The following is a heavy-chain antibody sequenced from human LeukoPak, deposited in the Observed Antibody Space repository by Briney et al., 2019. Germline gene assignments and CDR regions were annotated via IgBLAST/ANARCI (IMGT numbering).Heavy chain of an antibody. CDR3: AKDRTAMVIRYYFDY. V-gene: IGHV3-30*18. Sequence: SGGSLRLSCAASGFTFSSYGMHWVRQAPGKGLEWVAVISYDGSNKYYADSVKGRFTISRDNSKNTLYLQMNSLRAEDTAVYYCAKDRTAMVIRYYFDYWGQGTLVTVSS. J-gene: IGHJ4*02. CDR1: GFTFSSYG. D-gene: IGHD5-18*01. CDR2: ISYDGSNK.